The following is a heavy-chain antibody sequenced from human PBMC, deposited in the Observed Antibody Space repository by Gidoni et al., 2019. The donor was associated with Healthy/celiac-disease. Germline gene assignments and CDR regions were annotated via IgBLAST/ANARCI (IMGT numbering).Heavy chain of an antibody. D-gene: IGHD4-17*01. J-gene: IGHJ4*02. CDR3: AKDRRARITVTVDY. CDR1: GFTFDDYA. Sequence: DVQLVESGGGLVQPGRSLRLSCEASGFTFDDYAMHWVRQAPGKGLEWVSGISWNSGSIGYADSVKGRFTISRDNAKNSLYLQMNSLRAEDTALYYCAKDRRARITVTVDYWGQGTLVTVSS. V-gene: IGHV3-9*01. CDR2: ISWNSGSI.